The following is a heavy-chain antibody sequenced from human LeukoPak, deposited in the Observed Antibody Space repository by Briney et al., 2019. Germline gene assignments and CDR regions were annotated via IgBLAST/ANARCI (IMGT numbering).Heavy chain of an antibody. J-gene: IGHJ5*01. CDR1: GYRFTGYY. V-gene: IGHV1-2*02. CDR3: ARVCPSNSYDVSGQRISPLDS. D-gene: IGHD5-12*01. CDR2: INPDSGAT. Sequence: ASVTVSCKASGYRFTGYYIHWVRQVPGQGLEWMGWINPDSGATRSAQRFLGRVTMTRDKSISTVYMDLSRLRSDDTAVYYCARVCPSNSYDVSGQRISPLDSWGQGTLVTVSS.